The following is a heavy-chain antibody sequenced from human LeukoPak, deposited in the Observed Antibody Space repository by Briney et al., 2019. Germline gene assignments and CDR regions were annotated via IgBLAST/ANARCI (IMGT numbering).Heavy chain of an antibody. CDR1: GFTFSSYG. Sequence: GGSLRLSCAASGFTFSSYGMHWVRQAPGKGLEWVAVISHDGSNKYYADSVKGRFTISRDNSKNTLYLQMNSLRAEDAAVYYCARTTVTPGSYDAFDIWGQGTMVTVSS. D-gene: IGHD4-17*01. CDR2: ISHDGSNK. V-gene: IGHV3-30*03. CDR3: ARTTVTPGSYDAFDI. J-gene: IGHJ3*02.